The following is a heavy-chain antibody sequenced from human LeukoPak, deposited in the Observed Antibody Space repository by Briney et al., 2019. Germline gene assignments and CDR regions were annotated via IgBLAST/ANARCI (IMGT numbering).Heavy chain of an antibody. Sequence: ETLSLTCAVSGGSISSSNWWSWVRQAPGKGLEWVSSISTSDYIYYADSLKGRFTISRDNAKNSLYLQMNSLRAEDTAVYYCARRATSERGYSYGLDYWGQGTPVTVSS. CDR1: GGSISSSN. D-gene: IGHD5-18*01. J-gene: IGHJ4*02. CDR3: ARRATSERGYSYGLDY. V-gene: IGHV3-69-1*02. CDR2: ISTSDYI.